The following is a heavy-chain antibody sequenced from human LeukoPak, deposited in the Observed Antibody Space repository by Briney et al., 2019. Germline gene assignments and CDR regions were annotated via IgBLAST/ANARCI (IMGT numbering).Heavy chain of an antibody. CDR2: ISAYNSAYNGNT. V-gene: IGHV1-18*01. CDR1: GYTFINYG. Sequence: ASVKVSCKASGYTFINYGITWVRQAPGQGLEWMGWISAYNSAYNGNTHYAQKLQGRVTMTTDTSTNTGYMELRSLRSDDTAVYYCARDLKSIYYYDINAGAYDIWGQGTMVTVSS. D-gene: IGHD3-22*01. CDR3: ARDLKSIYYYDINAGAYDI. J-gene: IGHJ3*02.